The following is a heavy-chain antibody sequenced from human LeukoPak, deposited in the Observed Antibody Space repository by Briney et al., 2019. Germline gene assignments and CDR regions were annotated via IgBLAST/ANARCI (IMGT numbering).Heavy chain of an antibody. CDR1: GGSISSSSYY. D-gene: IGHD2-2*01. CDR3: ARDPVSVVPAAMPFDY. V-gene: IGHV4-39*07. CDR2: IYYSGST. Sequence: SETLSLTCTVSGGSISSSSYYWGWIRQPPGKGLEWIGSIYYSGSTYYNPSLKSRVTISVDTSKNQFSLKLSSVTAADTAVYYCARDPVSVVPAAMPFDYWGQGTLVTVPS. J-gene: IGHJ4*02.